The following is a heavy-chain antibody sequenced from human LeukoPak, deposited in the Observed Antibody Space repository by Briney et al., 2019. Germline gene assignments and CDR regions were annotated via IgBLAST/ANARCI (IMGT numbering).Heavy chain of an antibody. CDR1: GFTVSSNY. Sequence: GRSLRLSCAASGFTVSSNYMSWVRQAPGKGLEWVSVIYSGGSTYYADSVKGRFTISRDNSKNTLYLQMNSLRAEDTAVYYCARDGSPYCSGGSCYSDYWGQGTLVTVSS. CDR3: ARDGSPYCSGGSCYSDY. CDR2: IYSGGST. V-gene: IGHV3-53*01. J-gene: IGHJ4*02. D-gene: IGHD2-15*01.